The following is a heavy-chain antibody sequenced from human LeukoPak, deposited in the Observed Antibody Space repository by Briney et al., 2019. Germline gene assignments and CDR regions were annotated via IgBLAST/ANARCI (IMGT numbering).Heavy chain of an antibody. CDR3: ARGHCTSGSCSRWFDP. J-gene: IGHJ5*02. CDR2: IYNSGST. Sequence: SETLSLTCTVSGASISSGSYSWSWIRQPAGKGLEWIGRIYNSGSTNYNPSLKSRVTISVDTSKNQFSLKLSSVTAADTAVYYCARGHCTSGSCSRWFDPWGQGTRVTVSS. D-gene: IGHD2-15*01. CDR1: GASISSGSYS. V-gene: IGHV4-61*02.